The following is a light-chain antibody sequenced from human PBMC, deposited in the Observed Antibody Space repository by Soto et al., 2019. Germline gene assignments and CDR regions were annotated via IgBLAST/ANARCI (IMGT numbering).Light chain of an antibody. V-gene: IGKV3D-20*02. CDR2: GAS. CDR1: QSVSSSY. Sequence: EIVLTQSPATLSLSPGERATLSCRASQSVSSSYLAWYQQKPGQAPRLLIYGASSRATGIPDRFSGSGSGTDFTLTICRLEPGDFAVYYCQQFKNWPLTFGQGTRLEIK. J-gene: IGKJ5*01. CDR3: QQFKNWPLT.